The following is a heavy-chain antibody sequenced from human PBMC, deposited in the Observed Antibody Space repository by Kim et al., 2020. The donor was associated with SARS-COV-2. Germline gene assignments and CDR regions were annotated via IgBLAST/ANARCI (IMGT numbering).Heavy chain of an antibody. J-gene: IGHJ4*02. CDR2: NT. CDR3: AKGRRDFDY. V-gene: IGHV3-23*01. Sequence: NTTYANSVKGRFTSSRDTTKNTLYLQMNSRRAEDTAVYYCAKGRRDFDYWGQGTLVTVSS.